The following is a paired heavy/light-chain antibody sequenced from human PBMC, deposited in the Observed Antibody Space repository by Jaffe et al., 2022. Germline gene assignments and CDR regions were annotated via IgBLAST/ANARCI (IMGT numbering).Heavy chain of an antibody. D-gene: IGHD4-17*01. J-gene: IGHJ4*02. CDR1: GFTFSNYG. CDR2: IQYDENNK. Sequence: QVQLVESGGGVVQAGGSLRLSCAASGFTFSNYGMHWVRQAPGKGLEWVAFIQYDENNKHYADSVKGRFTISRDNSKNTLYLQMNSLRPEDTAVYHCAKDAASTANYGSNFDSWGQGTLVTVSS. CDR3: AKDAASTANYGSNFDS. V-gene: IGHV3-30*02.
Light chain of an antibody. CDR3: QQHKNWPLT. Sequence: EIVLTQSPATLSLSPGERATLSCRASQSVSSYLDWHQQKPGQAPRLLIYSASNRATGIPARFSGSGSGTDFTLTISSLEPEDFAVYYCQQHKNWPLTFGGGTKVEIK. V-gene: IGKV3-11*01. CDR1: QSVSSY. J-gene: IGKJ4*01. CDR2: SAS.